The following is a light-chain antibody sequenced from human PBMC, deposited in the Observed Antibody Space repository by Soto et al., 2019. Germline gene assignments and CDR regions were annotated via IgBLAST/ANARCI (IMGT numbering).Light chain of an antibody. J-gene: IGLJ1*01. Sequence: QSALTQPRSVSGSPGQSVTISCSGTSIDVDDYVSWYQQHPGKAPKVIIYDVTERPSGVPDRFSGSKSGNAASLTVSGLQAEDEADYYCCAHVGSSTYAFGSGTKVT. V-gene: IGLV2-11*01. CDR1: SIDVDDY. CDR3: CAHVGSSTYA. CDR2: DVT.